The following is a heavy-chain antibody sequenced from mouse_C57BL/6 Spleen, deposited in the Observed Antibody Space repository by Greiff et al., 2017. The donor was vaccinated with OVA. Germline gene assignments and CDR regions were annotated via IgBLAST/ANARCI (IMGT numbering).Heavy chain of an antibody. CDR1: GFTFSSYA. Sequence: DVMLVESGEGLVKPGGSLKLSCAASGFTFSSYAMSWVRQTPEKRLEWVAYISSGGDYIYYADTVKGRFTISRDNARNTLYLQMSSLKSEDTAMYYCTREGYSNVAYWGQGTLVTVSA. CDR3: TREGYSNVAY. J-gene: IGHJ3*01. V-gene: IGHV5-9-1*02. D-gene: IGHD2-5*01. CDR2: ISSGGDYI.